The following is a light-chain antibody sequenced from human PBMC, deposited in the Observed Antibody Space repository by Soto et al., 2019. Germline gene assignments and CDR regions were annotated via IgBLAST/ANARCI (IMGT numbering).Light chain of an antibody. Sequence: EVVMTQSPATLSVSPGEGATLSCRASQSVSSYLAWYQQKPGQAPRLLIYGASTRATGIPARFSGSGSGTEFTLTISSLQSEDSVFYYCQQYNNWPLTFGQGTKVEIK. CDR3: QQYNNWPLT. CDR1: QSVSSY. V-gene: IGKV3-15*01. J-gene: IGKJ1*01. CDR2: GAS.